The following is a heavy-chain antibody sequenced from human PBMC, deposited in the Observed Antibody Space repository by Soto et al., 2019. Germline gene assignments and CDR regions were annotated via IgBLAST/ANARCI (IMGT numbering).Heavy chain of an antibody. J-gene: IGHJ4*02. CDR2: IGGSGATT. CDR3: AKSGPYYYDY. D-gene: IGHD2-8*02. CDR1: GFTFNSYA. Sequence: EVQLLESGGGLVQPGGSLRLSCAASGFTFNSYAMHWVRQAPGKGLEWVSHIGGSGATTHYANSVKGRFAISRDNSKNTVSLQMDSLRAEDTAIYYCAKSGPYYYDYWGQGTLVTVSS. V-gene: IGHV3-23*01.